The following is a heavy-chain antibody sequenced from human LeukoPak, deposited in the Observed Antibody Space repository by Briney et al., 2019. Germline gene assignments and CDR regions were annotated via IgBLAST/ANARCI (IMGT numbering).Heavy chain of an antibody. CDR1: GGSISSSSYY. D-gene: IGHD2-2*01. Sequence: SETLSLTCTVSGGSISSSSYYWGWIRQPPGKGLEWIGSIYYSGSTYYNPSLKSRVTISVDTSKNQFSLKLSSVTAADTAVYYCARIDYCSSTSCYVHYYMDVWAKGPRSPSP. CDR3: ARIDYCSSTSCYVHYYMDV. J-gene: IGHJ6*03. V-gene: IGHV4-39*07. CDR2: IYYSGST.